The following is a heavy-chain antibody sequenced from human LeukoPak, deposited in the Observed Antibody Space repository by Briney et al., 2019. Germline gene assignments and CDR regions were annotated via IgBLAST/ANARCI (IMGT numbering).Heavy chain of an antibody. CDR3: ARGMYNWNLRAFDY. CDR2: INTNTGSP. Sequence: GASVKVSCKASGYSFTGYYMHWVRQAPGQGLEWMGWINTNTGSPTYAQGFTGRFVFSLDTSVNTTYLQISSLKPEDTALYYCARGMYNWNLRAFDYWGQGALVTVSS. CDR1: GYSFTGYY. J-gene: IGHJ4*02. D-gene: IGHD1-7*01. V-gene: IGHV7-4-1*02.